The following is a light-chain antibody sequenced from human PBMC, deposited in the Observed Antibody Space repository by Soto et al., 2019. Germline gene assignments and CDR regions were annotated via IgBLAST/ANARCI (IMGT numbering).Light chain of an antibody. J-gene: IGKJ2*01. CDR2: KAS. CDR3: QQYNSHSSYT. Sequence: DIQMTQSPSTLSASVGDRVTITCRASQSVTNWLAWYQQKPGKAPKLLIYKASTLESAVPSRFSGSGSGTEFTLTISCLQPDDFATYYCQQYNSHSSYTFGQGTKLEIK. CDR1: QSVTNW. V-gene: IGKV1-5*03.